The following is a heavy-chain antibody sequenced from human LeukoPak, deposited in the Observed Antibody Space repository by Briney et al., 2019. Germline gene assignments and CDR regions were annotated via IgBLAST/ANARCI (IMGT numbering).Heavy chain of an antibody. J-gene: IGHJ5*02. D-gene: IGHD2-15*01. Sequence: GSWVQGSCHASGGTSSSYAISWVRQAPGQGVEWMGWLIPIFGTANYAHNFQGRVTITTDESTNTAHMVLSNLASEATAGYSFSGTLGECSGGSGYPRFDPWGEGTLVTVSS. CDR3: SGTLGECSGGSGYPRFDP. CDR2: LIPIFGTA. V-gene: IGHV1-69*05. CDR1: GGTSSSYA.